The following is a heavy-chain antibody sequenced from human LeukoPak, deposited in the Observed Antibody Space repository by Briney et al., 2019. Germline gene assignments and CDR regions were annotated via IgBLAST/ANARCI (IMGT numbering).Heavy chain of an antibody. CDR3: ASLRDDYYGSGPGQGGMDV. Sequence: SETLSLTCTVSNDSISTFYWSWVRQPPGKGLECIGYIYNSGSTDYNPSLKSRVTISVDTSKNQFSLKLSSVTAADTAVYYCASLRDDYYGSGPGQGGMDVWGQGTTVTVSS. CDR2: IYNSGST. J-gene: IGHJ6*02. D-gene: IGHD3-10*01. V-gene: IGHV4-59*12. CDR1: NDSISTFY.